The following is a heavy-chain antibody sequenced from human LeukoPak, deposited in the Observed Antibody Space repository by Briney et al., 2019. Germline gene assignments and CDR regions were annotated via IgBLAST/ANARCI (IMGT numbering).Heavy chain of an antibody. V-gene: IGHV3-53*01. Sequence: PGESLRLSCVASGFTVSNNYLAWVRQAPGKGLEWVSSLYAGGATHYADSVKGRFFISRDNSKDTLYLEMNSLRAEDTALYFCARIYDANSMRHFDLWGRGTLVSVSS. CDR3: ARIYDANSMRHFDL. J-gene: IGHJ2*01. D-gene: IGHD5/OR15-5a*01. CDR2: LYAGGAT. CDR1: GFTVSNNY.